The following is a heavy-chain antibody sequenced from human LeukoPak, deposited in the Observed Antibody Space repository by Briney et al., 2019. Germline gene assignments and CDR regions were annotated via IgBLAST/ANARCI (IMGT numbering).Heavy chain of an antibody. CDR3: TRGRLTMT. CDR2: IKEDGSEK. J-gene: IGHJ5*02. Sequence: PGGSLRLSCAASGFTFSSSWMSWVRQAPGKGLESVANIKEDGSEKCYVEPVKGRFSISRDNAKNSLYLQMNSLRVEDTAVYYCTRGRLTMTWGQGTLVTVSS. D-gene: IGHD3-22*01. CDR1: GFTFSSSW. V-gene: IGHV3-7*01.